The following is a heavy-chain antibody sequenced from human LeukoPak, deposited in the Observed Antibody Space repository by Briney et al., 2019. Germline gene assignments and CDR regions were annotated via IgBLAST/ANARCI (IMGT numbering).Heavy chain of an antibody. CDR1: GFTFTSSA. CDR3: ATVAGQGEGELLWFGEGIDY. J-gene: IGHJ4*02. CDR2: IVVGSGNT. D-gene: IGHD3-10*01. V-gene: IGHV1-58*01. Sequence: ASVKVSCKASGFTFTSSAVQWVRQARGQRLEWIGWIVVGSGNTNYAQKFQERVTITRDMSTSTAYMELSSLRSEDTAVYYCATVAGQGEGELLWFGEGIDYWGQGTLVTVSS.